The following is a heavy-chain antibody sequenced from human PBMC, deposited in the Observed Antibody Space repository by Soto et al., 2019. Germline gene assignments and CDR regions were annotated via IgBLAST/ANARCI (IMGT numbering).Heavy chain of an antibody. CDR2: VSGSGTT. D-gene: IGHD6-13*01. Sequence: VGSLRLSCVASGYTFNSHEMNWIRQTPGKRLEWISSVSGSGTTKYADSVKGRFTISRDNAHKSIYLQMNSLRVEDTGVYYCARGGIHWGQGALVTVSS. CDR3: ARGGIH. CDR1: GYTFNSHE. J-gene: IGHJ4*02. V-gene: IGHV3-48*03.